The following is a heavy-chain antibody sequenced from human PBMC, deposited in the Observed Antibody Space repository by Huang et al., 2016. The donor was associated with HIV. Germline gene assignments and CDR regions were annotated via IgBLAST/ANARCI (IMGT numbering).Heavy chain of an antibody. V-gene: IGHV4-59*11. CDR2: IYYSGVT. J-gene: IGHJ4*02. CDR3: ARDTMVRGFDY. D-gene: IGHD3-10*01. CDR1: GGSISSHY. Sequence: QVQLQESGPGLVKPSETLSLTCTVSGGSISSHYWSWIRQPPGKGLEWIGSIYYSGVTNYNPSLKSRVTISVDTSKNQFSLKLSSVTAADTAVYYCARDTMVRGFDYWGQGTLVTVSS.